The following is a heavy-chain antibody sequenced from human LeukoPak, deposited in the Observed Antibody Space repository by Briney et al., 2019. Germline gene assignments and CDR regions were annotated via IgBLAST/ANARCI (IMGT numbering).Heavy chain of an antibody. Sequence: GGSLRLSCAASGFTFTIYWMTWVRQAPGKGLEWVANIKQDGSEKYYVDSVKGRFTISRDNAKNSLYLEMNSLRAEDTAVYYCASADYYGSGSYYTFRGLDSWGQGTLVTVSS. V-gene: IGHV3-7*01. J-gene: IGHJ4*02. CDR1: GFTFTIYW. D-gene: IGHD3-10*01. CDR3: ASADYYGSGSYYTFRGLDS. CDR2: IKQDGSEK.